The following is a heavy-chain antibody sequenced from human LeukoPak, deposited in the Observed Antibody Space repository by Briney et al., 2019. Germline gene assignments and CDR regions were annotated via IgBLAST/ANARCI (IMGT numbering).Heavy chain of an antibody. CDR1: GYTFTSYG. CDR2: ISAYNGNT. J-gene: IGHJ5*02. D-gene: IGHD3-22*01. V-gene: IGHV1-18*01. Sequence: ASVKVSCKASGYTFTSYGISWVRQAPGQGLEWMGWISAYNGNTNNAQKLQGRVTMTTDTSTSTAYMELRSLRSDDTAVYYCARLGYDSSGYYYTNNWFDPWGQGTLVTVSS. CDR3: ARLGYDSSGYYYTNNWFDP.